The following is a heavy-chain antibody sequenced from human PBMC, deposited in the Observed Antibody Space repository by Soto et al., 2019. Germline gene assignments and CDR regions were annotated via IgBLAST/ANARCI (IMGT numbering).Heavy chain of an antibody. D-gene: IGHD1-1*01. J-gene: IGHJ4*02. CDR3: AIDFWAGNYSYYCAS. V-gene: IGHV1-2*02. CDR2: ISPNGGGT. CDR1: GYTFTGYY. Sequence: QVQLVQSGAEVKKPGASVKVSCKASGYTFTGYYMPWVRQAPGQGLEWMGWISPNGGGTKDAQKFQGRVTMTRDTAITTAYMELSRLGSADTALYDCAIDFWAGNYSYYCASWGQGTLVTVSS.